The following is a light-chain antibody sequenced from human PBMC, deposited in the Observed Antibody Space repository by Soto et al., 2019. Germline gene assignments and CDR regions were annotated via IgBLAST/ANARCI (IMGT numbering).Light chain of an antibody. Sequence: AIQMTQSPSSLSASVGDRVIITCRASQDIRNDLGWYQQKPGEAPKLLIYSASSLHSGVPSRFSGRLSGTDFTLTIRSLQPEDFATYYCQQPISFPITFXQGTRLEIK. CDR3: QQPISFPIT. V-gene: IGKV1-6*01. CDR1: QDIRND. J-gene: IGKJ5*01. CDR2: SAS.